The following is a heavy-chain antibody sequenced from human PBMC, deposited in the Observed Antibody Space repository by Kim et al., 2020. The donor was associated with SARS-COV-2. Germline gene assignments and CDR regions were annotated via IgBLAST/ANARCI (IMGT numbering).Heavy chain of an antibody. Sequence: GGSLRLSCAASGFTFSSYGMHWVRQAPGKGLEWVAVISYDGSNKYYADSVKGRFTISRDNSKNTLYLQMNSLRAEDTAVYYCAKGQRRDAFDIWGQGTMVTVSS. CDR2: ISYDGSNK. CDR3: AKGQRRDAFDI. J-gene: IGHJ3*02. V-gene: IGHV3-30*18. CDR1: GFTFSSYG.